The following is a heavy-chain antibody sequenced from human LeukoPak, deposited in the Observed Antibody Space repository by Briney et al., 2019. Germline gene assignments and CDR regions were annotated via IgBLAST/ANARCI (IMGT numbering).Heavy chain of an antibody. CDR3: AKGASSSSWYRYYYGMDV. Sequence: PGGSLRLSCAASGFTFDDYAMHWVRQAPGKGLEWVSLISWDGGSTYYADSVKGRFTISRDNSKNSLYLQMNSLRAEDTALYYCAKGASSSSWYRYYYGMDVWGQGTTVTVSS. D-gene: IGHD6-13*01. V-gene: IGHV3-43D*03. CDR1: GFTFDDYA. CDR2: ISWDGGST. J-gene: IGHJ6*02.